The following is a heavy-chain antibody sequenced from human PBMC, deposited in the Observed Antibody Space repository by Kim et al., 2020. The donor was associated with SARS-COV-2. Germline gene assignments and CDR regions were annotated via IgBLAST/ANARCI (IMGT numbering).Heavy chain of an antibody. D-gene: IGHD2-21*01. Sequence: GGSLRLSCAASGFTFSSYSMNWVRQAPGKGLEWVSSISSSSSYIYYADSVKGRFTISRDNAKNSLYLQMNSLRAEDTAVYYCARDYVAQYYFDYWGQGTLVTVSS. CDR2: ISSSSSYI. CDR1: GFTFSSYS. J-gene: IGHJ4*02. CDR3: ARDYVAQYYFDY. V-gene: IGHV3-21*01.